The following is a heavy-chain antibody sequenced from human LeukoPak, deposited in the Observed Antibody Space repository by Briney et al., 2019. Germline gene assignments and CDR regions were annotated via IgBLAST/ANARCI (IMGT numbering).Heavy chain of an antibody. D-gene: IGHD2/OR15-2a*01. CDR2: ISISGNTI. CDR1: GFTFRDYY. CDR3: ARDLYAQAFDV. V-gene: IGHV3-11*01. J-gene: IGHJ3*01. Sequence: SGGSLRLSCAASGFTFRDYYMSWIRQAPGKGLECVSYISISGNTIYYADSVKGRFTISRDNAKNSVYLQMNSLRDEDTAVYYCARDLYAQAFDVWGQGTRVTVSS.